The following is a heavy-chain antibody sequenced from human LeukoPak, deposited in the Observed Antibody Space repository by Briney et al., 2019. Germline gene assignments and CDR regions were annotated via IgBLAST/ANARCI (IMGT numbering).Heavy chain of an antibody. J-gene: IGHJ5*02. V-gene: IGHV4-59*01. CDR2: IYYSGST. D-gene: IGHD3-10*01. Sequence: PSETLSLTCTVSGGSISSYYWSWIRQPPGKGLEWIGYIYYSGSTNYNPSLKSRVTISVDTSKNQFSLKLSSVTAADTAVYYCARDRGFGEFPFDPWGQGTLDTVSS. CDR3: ARDRGFGEFPFDP. CDR1: GGSISSYY.